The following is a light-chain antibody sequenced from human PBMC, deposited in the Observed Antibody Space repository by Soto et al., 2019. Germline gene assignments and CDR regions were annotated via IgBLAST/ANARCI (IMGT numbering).Light chain of an antibody. CDR3: QQYNSYT. J-gene: IGKJ3*01. Sequence: DIQMTQSPTTLSGSVGYRVIITCRASQTISSWLAWYQQKPGKAPKLLIYKASTLKSGVPSRFSGSGSGTEFTLTISRPQPDDFATYYCQQYNSYTFGPGTKVDIK. CDR1: QTISSW. V-gene: IGKV1-5*03. CDR2: KAS.